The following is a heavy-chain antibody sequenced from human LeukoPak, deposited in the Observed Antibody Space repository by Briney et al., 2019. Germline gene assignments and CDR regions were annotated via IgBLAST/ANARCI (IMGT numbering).Heavy chain of an antibody. CDR2: IRSDGTDK. Sequence: GGSLRLSCAASGFTFRNYGMHWVRQAPGKGLHWVAFIRSDGTDKYYTDAVKGRFTISRDNSKNTLYLQMNSLRTEDTAVYYCAKAEEGYCSGGSSYSLNYWGQGALVTVSS. J-gene: IGHJ4*02. CDR3: AKAEEGYCSGGSSYSLNY. V-gene: IGHV3-30*02. CDR1: GFTFRNYG. D-gene: IGHD2-15*01.